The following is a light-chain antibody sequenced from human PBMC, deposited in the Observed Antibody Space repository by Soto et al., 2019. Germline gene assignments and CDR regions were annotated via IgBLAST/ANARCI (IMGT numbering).Light chain of an antibody. J-gene: IGKJ1*01. CDR1: QSVSSSY. V-gene: IGKV3-20*01. CDR3: QQYYNWRPR. Sequence: GLTQSAGTLSLKKRERATFSCRASQSVSSSYLAWYQQKPGQAPRLLIYGASSRATGIPDRFSGSGSGTEFTLTISRLQSEDFAVYYCQQYYNWRPRFGQGTIVDVK. CDR2: GAS.